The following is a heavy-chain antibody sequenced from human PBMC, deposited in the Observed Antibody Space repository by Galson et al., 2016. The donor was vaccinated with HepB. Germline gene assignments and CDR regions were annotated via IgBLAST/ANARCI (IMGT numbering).Heavy chain of an antibody. CDR2: FDPENGEA. J-gene: IGHJ4*02. D-gene: IGHD3-9*01. Sequence: VKVSCKVSGYTLTDFSMHWVRQAPGKGLQWMGSFDPENGEAIYAEKVQGRVTMTEDTSTDTAYLELNTLGSEDTAVYYCTTELGIFTGYLAWGQGTLVTVSS. V-gene: IGHV1-24*01. CDR1: GYTLTDFS. CDR3: TTELGIFTGYLA.